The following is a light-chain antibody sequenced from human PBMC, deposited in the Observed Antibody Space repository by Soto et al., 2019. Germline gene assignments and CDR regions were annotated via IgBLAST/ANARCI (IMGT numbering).Light chain of an antibody. CDR1: SSDVGGYNY. Sequence: SVLTQPASVSGSPGQSITISCTGTSSDVGGYNYVSWYQQHPGKAPKLMISEVSHRPSGVSTRFSGSKSGNTASLTISGLQAEDEAGYYCSSYTTSGTYVFGAGTKVTVL. CDR2: EVS. V-gene: IGLV2-14*01. CDR3: SSYTTSGTYV. J-gene: IGLJ1*01.